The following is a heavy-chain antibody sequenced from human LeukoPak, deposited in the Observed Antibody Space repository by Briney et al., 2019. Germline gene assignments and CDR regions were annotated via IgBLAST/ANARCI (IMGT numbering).Heavy chain of an antibody. Sequence: KPGGSLRLSCAASGFTFSSYSMNWARQAPGKGLEWVSSISSSSSYIYCADSVKGRFTISRDNAKNSLYLQMNSLRAEDTAVYYCARVGPPPINIFDYWGQGTLVTVSS. CDR3: ARVGPPPINIFDY. J-gene: IGHJ4*02. CDR1: GFTFSSYS. V-gene: IGHV3-21*01. D-gene: IGHD1-14*01. CDR2: ISSSSSYI.